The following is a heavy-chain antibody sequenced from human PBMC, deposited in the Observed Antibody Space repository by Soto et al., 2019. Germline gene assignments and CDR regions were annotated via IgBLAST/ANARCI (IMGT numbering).Heavy chain of an antibody. CDR3: AREGALVVVAATLDYFDY. Sequence: GSVKVSCKASGYTFTSYGISWVRQAPGQGLEWMGWISAYNGNTNYAQKLQGRVTMTTDTSTSTAYMELRSLRSDDTAVYYCAREGALVVVAATLDYFDYWGQGTLVTVSS. J-gene: IGHJ4*02. CDR2: ISAYNGNT. V-gene: IGHV1-18*01. D-gene: IGHD2-15*01. CDR1: GYTFTSYG.